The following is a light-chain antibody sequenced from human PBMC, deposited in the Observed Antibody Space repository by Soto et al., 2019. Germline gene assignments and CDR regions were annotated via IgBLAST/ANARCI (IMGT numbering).Light chain of an antibody. J-gene: IGKJ1*01. V-gene: IGKV3-20*01. CDR3: QQYGDSPT. CDR2: ETS. Sequence: PGERATLSCRASQSVSAGYFAWYQQRPGQAPRLLIYETSSRTTGLPDRFSGSGSGTDFTLTISRLAPEDFAVYYCQQYGDSPTFCQGTKVDIK. CDR1: QSVSAGY.